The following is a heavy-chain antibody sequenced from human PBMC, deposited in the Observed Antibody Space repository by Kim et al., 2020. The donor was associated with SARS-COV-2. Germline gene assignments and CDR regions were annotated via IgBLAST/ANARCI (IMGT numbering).Heavy chain of an antibody. J-gene: IGHJ5*02. D-gene: IGHD5-12*01. Sequence: ASVKVSCKASGYTFTNYAINWVRQAPGQGLEWMGWINANTVNPTYAQGFTGRFVFSLDTSVSTAYLQIRSLKAEDTAVYYCARAYSGFDFFWFDPWGQGTLVTVSS. CDR2: INANTVNP. CDR1: GYTFTNYA. CDR3: ARAYSGFDFFWFDP. V-gene: IGHV7-4-1*01.